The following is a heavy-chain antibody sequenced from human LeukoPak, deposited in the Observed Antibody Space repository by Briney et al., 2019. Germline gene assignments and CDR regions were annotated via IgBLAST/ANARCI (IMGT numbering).Heavy chain of an antibody. CDR3: TTDQFHSFDV. D-gene: IGHD5-24*01. J-gene: IGHJ3*01. CDR1: GFTFSGST. CDR2: MRSKANGFVT. V-gene: IGHV3-73*01. Sequence: GGSLKLSCVASGFTFSGSTIHWVRQASGKGLEWVGRMRSKANGFVTTYAASVEARFTISRDDSKNTAYLQMNSLKAEDTAVYYFTTDQFHSFDVWGQGTMVTVSS.